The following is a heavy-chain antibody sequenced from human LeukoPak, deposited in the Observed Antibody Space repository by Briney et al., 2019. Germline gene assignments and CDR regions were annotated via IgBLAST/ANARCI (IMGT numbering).Heavy chain of an antibody. CDR2: ISYDGSNK. V-gene: IGHV3-30*18. D-gene: IGHD3-22*01. J-gene: IGHJ4*02. CDR3: AKDPRYYDSSGYPLGYFDY. CDR1: GFTFSSYA. Sequence: GGSLRLSCAASGFTFSSYAMSWVRQAPGKGLEWVAVISYDGSNKYYADSVKGRFTISRDNSKNTLYLQMNSLRAEDTAVYYCAKDPRYYDSSGYPLGYFDYWGQGTLVTVSS.